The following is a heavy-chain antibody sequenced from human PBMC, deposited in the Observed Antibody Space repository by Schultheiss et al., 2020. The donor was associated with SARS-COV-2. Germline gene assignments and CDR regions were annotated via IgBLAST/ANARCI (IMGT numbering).Heavy chain of an antibody. D-gene: IGHD6-19*01. CDR1: GGSIRSYY. Sequence: SETLSLTCTVSGGSIRSYYWSWIRQPPGKDLEWVGYIFYSGNTDYNPSLKSRLTISVDTSKNQFSLKLRSVTAADTAVYYCARLPKGWGYFDYWGQGTLVTVSS. CDR3: ARLPKGWGYFDY. CDR2: IFYSGNT. V-gene: IGHV4-59*01. J-gene: IGHJ4*02.